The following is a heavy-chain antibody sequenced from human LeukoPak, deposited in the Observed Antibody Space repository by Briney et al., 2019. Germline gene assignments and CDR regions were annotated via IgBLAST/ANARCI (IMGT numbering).Heavy chain of an antibody. CDR3: ARGSPSYAQWHFDL. CDR1: GGTFSSYA. D-gene: IGHD2/OR15-2a*01. CDR2: IIPIFGTA. V-gene: IGHV1-69*05. Sequence: VASVKVSCKASGGTFSSYAIRWVRQAPGQVLEWMGGIIPIFGTANYAQKFQGRVTITTDESTSTAYMELSSLRSDDTAVYCARGSPSYAQWHFDLWGRGTLVTVSS. J-gene: IGHJ2*01.